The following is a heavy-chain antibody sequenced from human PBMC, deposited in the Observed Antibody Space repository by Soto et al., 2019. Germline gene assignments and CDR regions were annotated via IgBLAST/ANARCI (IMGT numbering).Heavy chain of an antibody. D-gene: IGHD2-2*03. V-gene: IGHV4-39*01. CDR3: TRLNGYGISTNCHGYYGMDG. Sequence: SETLSLTCFVSGGSFTSSSYYWVWIRQPPGKGLEWIGSIYYDGSTYYNPSLKSRSTISVDTSNNQFSLKLSSVTAADTAVYYCTRLNGYGISTNCHGYYGMDGWGQGTTVTVSS. J-gene: IGHJ6*02. CDR2: IYYDGST. CDR1: GGSFTSSSYY.